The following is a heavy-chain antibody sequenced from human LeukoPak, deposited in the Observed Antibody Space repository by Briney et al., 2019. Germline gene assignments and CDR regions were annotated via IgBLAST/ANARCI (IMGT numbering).Heavy chain of an antibody. CDR1: GGTFSSYA. D-gene: IGHD3-10*01. V-gene: IGHV1-69*05. Sequence: SVKVSCKASGGTFSSYAISWVRQAPGQGLEWMGGIIPIFGTANYAQKLQGRVTMTTDTSTSTAYMELRSLRSDDTAVYYCARGPPGDYWGQGTLVTVSS. CDR3: ARGPPGDY. J-gene: IGHJ4*02. CDR2: IIPIFGTA.